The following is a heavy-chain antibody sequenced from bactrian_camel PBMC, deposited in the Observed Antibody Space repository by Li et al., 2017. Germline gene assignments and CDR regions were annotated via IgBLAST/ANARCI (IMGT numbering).Heavy chain of an antibody. Sequence: HVQLVGSGGGSVQAGGSLRLSCAASGFTFSTAWMHWVRQAPGKGLEWVSRVTDGANYTTYADFARGRFTISKDNAKNTLYLQMNSLKLEDTAVFYCVRHDTSTDTYSQPESQGTQVTVS. CDR1: GFTFSTAW. V-gene: IGHV3S6*01. D-gene: IGHD1*01. J-gene: IGHJ4*01. CDR2: VTDGANYT.